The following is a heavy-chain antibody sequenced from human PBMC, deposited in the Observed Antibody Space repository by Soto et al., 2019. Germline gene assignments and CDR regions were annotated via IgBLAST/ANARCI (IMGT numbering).Heavy chain of an antibody. CDR1: GFTFSDHC. D-gene: IGHD3-10*01. CDR2: IRNKADRHTT. CDR3: TRTSRGGFFDY. Sequence: GGSLRLSCAGSGFTFSDHCMDWVRQSPGKGLEWVGRIRNKADRHTTEYAASVRGRFTISRDDSESSMYLQMNSLNSDDTAVYYCTRTSRGGFFDYWSEGSKVTVSS. J-gene: IGHJ4*02. V-gene: IGHV3-72*01.